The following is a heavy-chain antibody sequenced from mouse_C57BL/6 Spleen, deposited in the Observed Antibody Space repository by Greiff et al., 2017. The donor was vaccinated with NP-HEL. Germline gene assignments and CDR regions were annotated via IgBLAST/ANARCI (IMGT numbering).Heavy chain of an antibody. CDR3: ARSGSPAWFAY. CDR2: IYPGDGDT. CDR1: GYAFSSYW. Sequence: VKLQQSGAELVKPGASVKISCKASGYAFSSYWMNWVKQRPGKGLEWIGQIYPGDGDTNYNGKFKGKATLTADKSSSTAYMQLSSLTSEDSAVYFCARSGSPAWFAYWGQGTLVTVSA. J-gene: IGHJ3*01. D-gene: IGHD3-1*01. V-gene: IGHV1-80*01.